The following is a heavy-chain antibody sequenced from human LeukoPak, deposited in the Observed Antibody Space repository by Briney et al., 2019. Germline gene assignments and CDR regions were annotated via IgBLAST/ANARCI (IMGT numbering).Heavy chain of an antibody. D-gene: IGHD6-13*01. V-gene: IGHV1-8*03. CDR2: MNPNSGNT. CDR3: ARVGIAAAGIDY. CDR1: GYTFTCYD. Sequence: ASVKVSCKASGYTFTCYDINWVRQATGQGLEWMGWMNPNSGNTGYAQKFQGRVTITRNTSISTAYMELSSLRSEDTAVYYCARVGIAAAGIDYWGQGTLVTVSS. J-gene: IGHJ4*02.